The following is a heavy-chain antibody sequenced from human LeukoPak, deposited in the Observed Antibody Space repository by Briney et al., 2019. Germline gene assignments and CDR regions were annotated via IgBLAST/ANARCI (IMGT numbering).Heavy chain of an antibody. CDR3: ARIGVGAFDY. CDR1: GGSISSYY. J-gene: IGHJ4*02. D-gene: IGHD1-26*01. Sequence: SEPLSLTCTVSGGSISSYYWSWLRQPPGKGLEWIGYIYYSGSTNYNPSLKSRVTISVDTSKNQFSLKLSSVTAADTAVYYCARIGVGAFDYWGQGTLVTVSS. V-gene: IGHV4-59*01. CDR2: IYYSGST.